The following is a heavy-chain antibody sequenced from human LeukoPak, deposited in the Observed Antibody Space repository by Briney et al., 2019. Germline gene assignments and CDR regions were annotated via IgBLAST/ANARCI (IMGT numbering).Heavy chain of an antibody. CDR2: INHSGST. V-gene: IGHV4-34*01. Sequence: SETLSLTCAVYGGSFSGYYWSWIRQPPGKGLEWIGEINHSGSTNYNPSLKSRVTISVDTSKNQFSLKLSSVTAADTAVYYCARHSAAYCGGDCYVYYYMDVWGKGTTVTISS. CDR3: ARHSAAYCGGDCYVYYYMDV. CDR1: GGSFSGYY. D-gene: IGHD2-21*02. J-gene: IGHJ6*03.